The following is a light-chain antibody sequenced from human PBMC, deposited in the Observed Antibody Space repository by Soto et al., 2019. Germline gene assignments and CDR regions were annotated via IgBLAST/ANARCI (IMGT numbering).Light chain of an antibody. CDR1: QAVNTR. J-gene: IGKJ5*01. CDR2: LAS. V-gene: IGKV3-11*01. CDR3: QKRYNWPTIT. Sequence: EIVLTQSPATLSSLPGDRVTLSCRASQAVNTRLAWYQHQPGQAPRLLIYLASNRAAGVPDRFSGSGSGTDFTLTISEVETEDLALYYGQKRYNWPTITFGQGTRLEIK.